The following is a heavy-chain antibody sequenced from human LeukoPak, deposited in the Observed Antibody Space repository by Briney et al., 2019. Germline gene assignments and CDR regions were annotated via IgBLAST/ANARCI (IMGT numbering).Heavy chain of an antibody. Sequence: GGSLRLSCAASGFTFSSYAMSWVRQAPGKGLEWVSAISGSGGSTYYADSVKGRFTISRDNSKNTLYLQMNSLRAEDTAVYHCANSTTVRYFDWPDGRVAWGQGTLVTVSS. CDR2: ISGSGGST. J-gene: IGHJ4*02. D-gene: IGHD3-9*01. V-gene: IGHV3-23*01. CDR1: GFTFSSYA. CDR3: ANSTTVRYFDWPDGRVA.